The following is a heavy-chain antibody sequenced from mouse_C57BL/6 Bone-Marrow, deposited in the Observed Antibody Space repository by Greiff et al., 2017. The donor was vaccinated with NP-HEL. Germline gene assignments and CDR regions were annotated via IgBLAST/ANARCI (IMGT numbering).Heavy chain of an antibody. Sequence: LQESGAELVRPGASVTLSCKASGYTFTDYEMHWVKQTPVHGLEWIGAIDPETGGTAYNQKFKGKAILTADKSSSTAYMELRSLTSEDSAVYYCTIYYEDAMDYWGQGTSVTVSS. CDR2: IDPETGGT. D-gene: IGHD2-4*01. CDR1: GYTFTDYE. CDR3: TIYYEDAMDY. J-gene: IGHJ4*01. V-gene: IGHV1-15*01.